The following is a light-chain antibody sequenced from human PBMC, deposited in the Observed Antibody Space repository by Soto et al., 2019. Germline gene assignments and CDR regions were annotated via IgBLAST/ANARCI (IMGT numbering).Light chain of an antibody. J-gene: IGKJ5*01. CDR3: MQALQTPIT. CDR1: QSLLHRNGYDY. V-gene: IGKV2-28*01. Sequence: DIALSQSPLSLPVTPGEPASISCRSSQSLLHRNGYDYLTWYLQKPGQSPQLLINLASTRASGVPDRFSGSGSGTDFTLKISRVEAEDVGMYYCMQALQTPITFGQGTRLEIK. CDR2: LAS.